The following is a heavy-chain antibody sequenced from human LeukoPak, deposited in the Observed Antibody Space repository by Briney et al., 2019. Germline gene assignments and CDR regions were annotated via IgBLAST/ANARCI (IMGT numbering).Heavy chain of an antibody. CDR2: ISWNSGSI. CDR3: ARASRYGLNWFDP. CDR1: GFTFDDYA. V-gene: IGHV3-9*01. D-gene: IGHD3-10*01. Sequence: SGGSLRLSCAASGFTFDDYAMHWVRQAPGKGLEWVSGISWNSGSIGYADSVKGRFTISRDNAKNSLYLQMNSLRAEDTAVYYCARASRYGLNWFDPWGQGTLVTVSS. J-gene: IGHJ5*02.